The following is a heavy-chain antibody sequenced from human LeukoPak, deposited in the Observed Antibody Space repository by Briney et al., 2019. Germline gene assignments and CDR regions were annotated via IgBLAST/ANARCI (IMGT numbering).Heavy chain of an antibody. D-gene: IGHD3-3*01. J-gene: IGHJ4*02. V-gene: IGHV3-30*18. CDR2: SSYDGRNE. Sequence: GGSLRLSCAASGFTFSSYAMSWVRQAPGKGLEWVAISSYDGRNEYYADSVKGRFTISRDNSKKALYLQMSSLRPEDTAVYYCAKDDADWSEGFYWGQGTLVTVSP. CDR1: GFTFSSYA. CDR3: AKDDADWSEGFY.